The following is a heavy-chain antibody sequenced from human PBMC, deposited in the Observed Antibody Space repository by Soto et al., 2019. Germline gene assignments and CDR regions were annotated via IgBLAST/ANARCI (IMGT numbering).Heavy chain of an antibody. V-gene: IGHV4-31*03. CDR1: GGSISSGGYY. J-gene: IGHJ3*02. CDR3: ARDGKRSTTGHDFDI. CDR2: IYHSRST. Sequence: PSDTLSLTSTVSGGSISSGGYYLILILQHPGKGRERMGDIYHSRSTYDNPTLKSRVTISVDTSKNQFSLKLSSVPAADKEVYYCARDGKRSTTGHDFDIRGQGKIVPVS. D-gene: IGHD1-26*01.